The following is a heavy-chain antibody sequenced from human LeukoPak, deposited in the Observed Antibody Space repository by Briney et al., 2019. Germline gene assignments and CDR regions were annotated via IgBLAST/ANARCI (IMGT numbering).Heavy chain of an antibody. Sequence: GGSLRLSCAASGFTFSSYGMNWVRQAPGKGLEWVSGINWSGGSTSYADSVKGRFTISRDNAKNSLYLQMNSLRAEDTAVYYCARVGYYRFFDYWGQGTLVTVSS. V-gene: IGHV3-20*04. CDR2: INWSGGST. CDR1: GFTFSSYG. J-gene: IGHJ4*02. D-gene: IGHD3-22*01. CDR3: ARVGYYRFFDY.